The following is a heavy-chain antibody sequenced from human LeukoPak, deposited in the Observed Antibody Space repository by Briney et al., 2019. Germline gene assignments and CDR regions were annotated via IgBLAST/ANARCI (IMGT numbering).Heavy chain of an antibody. CDR1: GFTFSSYS. Sequence: SGGSLRLSCAASGFTFSSYSMNWVRQAPGKGLEWVSYISSSSSTIYYADSVKGRFTISRDNAKNSLYLQMNSLRAEDTAVYYCARAQYYGILTGSYYFDYWGQGTLVTVSS. CDR3: ARAQYYGILTGSYYFDY. V-gene: IGHV3-48*01. D-gene: IGHD3-9*01. CDR2: ISSSSSTI. J-gene: IGHJ4*02.